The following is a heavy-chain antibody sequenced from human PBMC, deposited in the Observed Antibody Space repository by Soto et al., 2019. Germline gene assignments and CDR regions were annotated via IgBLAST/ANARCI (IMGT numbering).Heavy chain of an antibody. CDR3: ATTSGLLGQYSALPDN. CDR2: IIPMFGST. V-gene: IGHV1-69*08. D-gene: IGHD5-12*01. Sequence: ASVKVSCKGSGGTFSHSTVAWVRQAPGHRPEWTGMIIPMFGSTNSAQKFRDRVTFSADTYTNTAYMELSSLRSEDKAVYYCATTSGLLGQYSALPDNWGQGTLVTVYS. CDR1: GGTFSHST. J-gene: IGHJ4*02.